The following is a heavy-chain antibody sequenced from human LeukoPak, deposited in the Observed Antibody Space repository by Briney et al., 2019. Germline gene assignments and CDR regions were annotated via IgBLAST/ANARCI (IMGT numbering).Heavy chain of an antibody. CDR3: ARHRSNSGSYYYFDY. J-gene: IGHJ4*02. D-gene: IGHD1-26*01. V-gene: IGHV4-59*08. CDR2: IYYSGST. CDR1: GGSISSFH. Sequence: PSETLSLTCTVSGGSISSFHWSWIRQPPGKGLEWIGYIYYSGSTNYNPSLKSRVTISVDTSKNQFSLKLSSVTAADTAVYYCARHRSNSGSYYYFDYWGQGTLVTVSS.